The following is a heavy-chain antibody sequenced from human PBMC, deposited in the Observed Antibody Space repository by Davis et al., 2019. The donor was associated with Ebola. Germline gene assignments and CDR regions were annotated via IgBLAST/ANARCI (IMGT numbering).Heavy chain of an antibody. CDR3: ARLSGVREVRKYGMDV. CDR2: IYHSGST. Sequence: SETLSLTCAVSGGSISSGGYSWSWIRQPPGKGLEWIGYIYHSGSTYYNPSLKSRVTISVDRSKNQFSLKLSSVTAADTAVYYCARLSGVREVRKYGMDVWGQGTTVTVSS. V-gene: IGHV4-30-2*01. D-gene: IGHD3-10*01. J-gene: IGHJ6*02. CDR1: GGSISSGGYS.